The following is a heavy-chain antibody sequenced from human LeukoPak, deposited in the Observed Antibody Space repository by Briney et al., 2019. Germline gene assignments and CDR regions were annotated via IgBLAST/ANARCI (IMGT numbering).Heavy chain of an antibody. V-gene: IGHV3-23*01. CDR1: GFTFGGYA. J-gene: IGHJ3*02. Sequence: GGSLRLSCTASGFTFGGYAMSWVRQAPGKGLEWVSAISGSGGSTYYADSVKGRFTISRDNSKNTLYLQMNSLRAEDTAVYYCAKSGYCSSTSCYRNAFDIWGQGTMVTVSS. D-gene: IGHD2-2*01. CDR3: AKSGYCSSTSCYRNAFDI. CDR2: ISGSGGST.